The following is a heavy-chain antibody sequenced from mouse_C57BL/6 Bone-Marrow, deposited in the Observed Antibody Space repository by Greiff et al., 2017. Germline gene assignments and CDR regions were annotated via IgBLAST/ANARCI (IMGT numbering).Heavy chain of an antibody. V-gene: IGHV1-54*01. Sequence: VQLQESGAELVRPGTSVKVSCKASGYAFTNYLIEWVKQRPGQGLEWIGVINPGSGGTNYNEKFKGKATLTADKSSSTAYMQLSSLTSEDSAVYFCARSGAQATGAYWGQRTLVTVSA. D-gene: IGHD3-2*02. CDR3: ARSGAQATGAY. CDR1: GYAFTNYL. CDR2: INPGSGGT. J-gene: IGHJ3*01.